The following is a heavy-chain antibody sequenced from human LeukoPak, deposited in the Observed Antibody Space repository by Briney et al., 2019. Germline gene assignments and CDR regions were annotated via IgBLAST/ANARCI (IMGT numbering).Heavy chain of an antibody. CDR3: ARMGYDSYYYYYMDV. CDR2: INHSGST. V-gene: IGHV4-34*01. D-gene: IGHD5-12*01. CDR1: GGSFSGYY. J-gene: IGHJ6*03. Sequence: SETLSLTCAVYGGSFSGYYWSWIRQPPGKGLEWIGEINHSGSTNYNPSLKSRVTISVDTSKNQFSLKLSSVTAADTAVYYCARMGYDSYYYYYMDVWGKGTTVTVSS.